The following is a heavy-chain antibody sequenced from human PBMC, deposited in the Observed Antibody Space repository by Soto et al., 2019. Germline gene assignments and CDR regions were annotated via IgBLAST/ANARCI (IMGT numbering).Heavy chain of an antibody. J-gene: IGHJ4*02. V-gene: IGHV3-33*08. CDR3: ARNPQYNSGWYFDY. D-gene: IGHD6-19*01. CDR1: GFTFSSYW. CDR2: IWYDGSNK. Sequence: GGSLRLSCAASGFTFSSYWMSWVRQAPGKGLEWVAVIWYDGSNKYYADSVKGRFTISRDNSKNTVYLQMNSLKAEDTAVYYCARNPQYNSGWYFDYWGQGTLVTVSS.